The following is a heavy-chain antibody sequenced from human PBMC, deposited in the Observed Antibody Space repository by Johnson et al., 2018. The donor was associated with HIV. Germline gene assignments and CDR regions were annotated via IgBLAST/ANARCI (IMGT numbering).Heavy chain of an antibody. J-gene: IGHJ3*02. V-gene: IGHV3-30*04. Sequence: QVQLVESGGGVVQPGRSLRLSCAASGVTFSSYAMHRVRQAPGKGLEWVTVISYDGSNKYYADSVKGRFTISRDNSKTTLYLQMNSLRAEDTAVYYCARDPSCGGDCYPDDAFDIWGQGTMVTVSS. D-gene: IGHD2-21*01. CDR1: GVTFSSYA. CDR3: ARDPSCGGDCYPDDAFDI. CDR2: ISYDGSNK.